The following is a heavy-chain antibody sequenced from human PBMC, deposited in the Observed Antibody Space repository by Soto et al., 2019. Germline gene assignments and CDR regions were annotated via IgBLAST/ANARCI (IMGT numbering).Heavy chain of an antibody. V-gene: IGHV4-34*01. CDR2: INHSGST. Sequence: QVQLQQWGAGLLKPSETLSLTCAVYGGSFSGYYWSWIRQPPGKGLEWIGEINHSGSTNYNPSLKSRVTISVDTSKNQFSLKLSSVTAADTAVYYCARGQLDGGVFGRSDYWGQGTLVTVSS. D-gene: IGHD3-16*02. CDR1: GGSFSGYY. CDR3: ARGQLDGGVFGRSDY. J-gene: IGHJ4*02.